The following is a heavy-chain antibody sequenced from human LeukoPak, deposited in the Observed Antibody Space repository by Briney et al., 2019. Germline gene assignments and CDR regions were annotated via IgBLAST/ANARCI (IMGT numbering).Heavy chain of an antibody. J-gene: IGHJ4*02. V-gene: IGHV3-13*05. CDR2: IGTAGDP. Sequence: GGSLRLSCAASGFTFSSYDMHWVRQATGKGLEWVSAIGTAGDPYYPGSVKGRFTISRENAKNSLYLQMNSLRAGDTAVYYCARGVYDSSGYYSYFDYWGQGTLVNVSS. D-gene: IGHD3-22*01. CDR1: GFTFSSYD. CDR3: ARGVYDSSGYYSYFDY.